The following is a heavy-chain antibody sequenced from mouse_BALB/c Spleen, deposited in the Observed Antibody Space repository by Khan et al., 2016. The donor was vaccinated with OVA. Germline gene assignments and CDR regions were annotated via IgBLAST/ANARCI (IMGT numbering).Heavy chain of an antibody. J-gene: IGHJ3*01. V-gene: IGHV1-61*01. CDR1: GYTFTSFW. Sequence: VQLQQSGAELVRPGASVKLSCKASGYTFTSFWMNWVKLRPGQSLEWIGMIDPSDNKTHYNQMFKDKATLTVDKSSNTAYMQLSSLTSEDAAVYFGARGGDGTSLAFWGQGTLVTVS. CDR3: ARGGDGTSLAF. CDR2: IDPSDNKT. D-gene: IGHD2-3*01.